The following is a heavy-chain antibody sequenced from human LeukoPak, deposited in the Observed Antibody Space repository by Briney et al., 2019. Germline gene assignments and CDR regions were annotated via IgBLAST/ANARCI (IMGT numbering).Heavy chain of an antibody. V-gene: IGHV3-23*01. Sequence: GGSLRLSCAASGSTFSSYAMSWVRQAPGKGLEWVSTISSSGGNTYYADSVKGRFTISRDNSKNTLYLQMNSLRAEDTAVYYCARAIIGYYNPFDYWGQGTLVTVSS. CDR3: ARAIIGYYNPFDY. D-gene: IGHD3-9*01. CDR2: ISSSGGNT. CDR1: GSTFSSYA. J-gene: IGHJ4*02.